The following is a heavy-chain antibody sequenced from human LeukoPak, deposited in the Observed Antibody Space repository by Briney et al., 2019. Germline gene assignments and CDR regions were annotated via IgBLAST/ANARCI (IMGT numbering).Heavy chain of an antibody. CDR3: AKGYCSSTSCFNLYYYYYYMDV. V-gene: IGHV3-30*02. Sequence: GGSLRLSCAASGFTFSSYGMHWVRQAPGKGLEWVAFIRYDGSNKYYADSVKGRFTISRDNSKNTLYLQMNSLRAEDTAVYYCAKGYCSSTSCFNLYYYYYYMDVWGKGTTVTVSS. J-gene: IGHJ6*03. D-gene: IGHD2-2*01. CDR2: IRYDGSNK. CDR1: GFTFSSYG.